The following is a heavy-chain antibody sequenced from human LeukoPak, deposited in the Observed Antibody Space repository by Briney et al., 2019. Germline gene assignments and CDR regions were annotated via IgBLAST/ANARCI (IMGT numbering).Heavy chain of an antibody. CDR3: AKPISGGLAVTADWFAP. CDR2: INANSGTR. V-gene: IGHV3-23*01. Sequence: GGSLRLSCEAFGFAFSFFAMSWLRQAPGKGLGWVSTINANSGTRSYAASVRGRFTISRDNSKNTLYLQLNTLRADDTAVYYCAKPISGGLAVTADWFAPWGQGTLVVVSS. CDR1: GFAFSFFA. D-gene: IGHD6-19*01. J-gene: IGHJ5*01.